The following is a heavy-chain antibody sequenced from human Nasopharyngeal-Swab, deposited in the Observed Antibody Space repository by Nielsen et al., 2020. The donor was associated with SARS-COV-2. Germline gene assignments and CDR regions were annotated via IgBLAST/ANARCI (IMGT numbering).Heavy chain of an antibody. CDR1: GFTFSSYW. V-gene: IGHV3-74*01. CDR2: INSDGSST. D-gene: IGHD5-18*01. CDR3: AKDWVTGDTAMVTDY. Sequence: GESLKISCAASGFTFSSYWMHWVRQAPGKGLVWVSRINSDGSSTSYADSVKGRFTISRDNAKNTLYLQMNSLRAEDTAVYYCAKDWVTGDTAMVTDYWGQGTLVTVSS. J-gene: IGHJ4*02.